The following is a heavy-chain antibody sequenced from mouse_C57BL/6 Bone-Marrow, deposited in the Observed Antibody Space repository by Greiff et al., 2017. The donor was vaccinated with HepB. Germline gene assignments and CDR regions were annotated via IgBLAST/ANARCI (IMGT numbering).Heavy chain of an antibody. V-gene: IGHV1-59*01. CDR2: IDPSDSYT. D-gene: IGHD2-3*01. CDR1: GYTFTSYW. Sequence: QVQLQQPGAELVRPGTSVKLSCKASGYTFTSYWMHWVKQRPGQGLEWIGVIDPSDSYTNYNQKFKGKATLTVDTSSSTAYMQLSSLTSEDTAVYYCTRWLLGFAYWGQGTLVTVSA. J-gene: IGHJ3*01. CDR3: TRWLLGFAY.